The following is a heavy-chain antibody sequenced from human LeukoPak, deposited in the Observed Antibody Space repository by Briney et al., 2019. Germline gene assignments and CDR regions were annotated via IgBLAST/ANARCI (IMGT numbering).Heavy chain of an antibody. J-gene: IGHJ4*02. Sequence: SETLSLTCTVSGGSISSSSYYWGWIRQPPGKGLEWIGSIYYSGSTYYNPSLKSRVTISVDTSKNQFSLKLSSVTAADTAVYYCARGPDYRGDPGGYWGQGTLVTVSS. V-gene: IGHV4-39*07. D-gene: IGHD4-23*01. CDR2: IYYSGST. CDR3: ARGPDYRGDPGGY. CDR1: GGSISSSSYY.